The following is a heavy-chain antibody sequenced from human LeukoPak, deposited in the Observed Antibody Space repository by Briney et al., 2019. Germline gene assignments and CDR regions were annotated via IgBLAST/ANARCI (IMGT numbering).Heavy chain of an antibody. Sequence: GGSLRLSCAASGFTFSSYGMHWVRQAPGKGLEWVAVIWYDGSNKYYADSVKGRFTISRDNSKNTLYLQMNSLRAEDTAVYYCARSPPEYAFDIWAKGQWSPSLQ. V-gene: IGHV3-33*01. J-gene: IGHJ3*02. CDR3: ARSPPEYAFDI. CDR1: GFTFSSYG. CDR2: IWYDGSNK.